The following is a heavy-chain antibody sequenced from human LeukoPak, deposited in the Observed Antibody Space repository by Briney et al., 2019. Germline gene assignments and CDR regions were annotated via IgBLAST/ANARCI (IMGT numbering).Heavy chain of an antibody. CDR3: ARGPSVMTGYYNSFDY. J-gene: IGHJ4*02. D-gene: IGHD3-9*01. Sequence: PGGSLRLSCAASGFTFSSYAMSWVRQTPGKGLEWIGEINHSGSTNYNPSLKSRVTISVDTSKNQFSLKLSSVTAADTAVYYCARGPSVMTGYYNSFDYWGQGTLVTVSS. V-gene: IGHV4-34*01. CDR2: INHSGST. CDR1: GFTFSSYA.